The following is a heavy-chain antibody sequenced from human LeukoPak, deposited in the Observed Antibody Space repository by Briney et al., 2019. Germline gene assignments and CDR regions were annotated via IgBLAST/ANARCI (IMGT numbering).Heavy chain of an antibody. V-gene: IGHV4-31*03. CDR3: ARDTLLYDSSGYYHYYGMDV. D-gene: IGHD3-22*01. J-gene: IGHJ6*02. Sequence: SETLSLTRTVSGGSISSGGYYWSWIRQHPGKGLEWIGYIYYSGSTYYNPSLKSRVTISVDTSKNQFSLKLSSVTAADTAVYYCARDTLLYDSSGYYHYYGMDVWGQGTTVTVSS. CDR1: GGSISSGGYY. CDR2: IYYSGST.